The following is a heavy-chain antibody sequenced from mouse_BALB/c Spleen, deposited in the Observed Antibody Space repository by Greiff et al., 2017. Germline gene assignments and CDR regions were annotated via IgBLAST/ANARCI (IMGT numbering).Heavy chain of an antibody. D-gene: IGHD2-3*01. CDR2: INPDSSTI. Sequence: EVKLVESGGGLVQPGGSLKLSCAASGFDFSRYWMSWVRQAPGKGLEWIGEINPDSSTINYTPSLKDKFIISRDNAKNTLYLQMSKVRSEDTALYYCARLSMTFAYWGQGTLVTVSA. V-gene: IGHV4-1*02. CDR3: ARLSMTFAY. CDR1: GFDFSRYW. J-gene: IGHJ3*01.